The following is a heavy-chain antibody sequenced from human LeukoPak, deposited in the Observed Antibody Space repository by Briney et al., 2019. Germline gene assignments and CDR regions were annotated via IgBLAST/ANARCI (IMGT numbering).Heavy chain of an antibody. J-gene: IGHJ4*02. Sequence: PSETLSLTCTVSGGSISSSSYYWGWIRQPPGKGLEWIGSIYYSGSTYYNPSLKSRVTISVDTSKNQFSLKMSSVTAADTATYYCARGVVAATGYDYWGQGTLVTVSS. CDR2: IYYSGST. V-gene: IGHV4-39*07. CDR3: ARGVVAATGYDY. CDR1: GGSISSSSYY. D-gene: IGHD2-15*01.